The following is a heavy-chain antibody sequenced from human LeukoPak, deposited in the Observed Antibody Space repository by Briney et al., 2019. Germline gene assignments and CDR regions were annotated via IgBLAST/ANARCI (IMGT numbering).Heavy chain of an antibody. D-gene: IGHD3-10*01. Sequence: SETLSLTCTVSGGSISSSSYYWGWIRQPPGKGLEWIGSIYYSGSTYYNPSLKSRVTISVDMSKNQFSLKLSSVTAADTAVYYCARRSAGYYGSRTINYWGQGTLVTVSS. CDR3: ARRSAGYYGSRTINY. J-gene: IGHJ4*02. V-gene: IGHV4-39*07. CDR1: GGSISSSSYY. CDR2: IYYSGST.